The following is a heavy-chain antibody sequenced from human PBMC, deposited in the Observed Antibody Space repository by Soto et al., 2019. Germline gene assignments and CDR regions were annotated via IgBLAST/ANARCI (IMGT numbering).Heavy chain of an antibody. CDR1: GFTFSSYA. D-gene: IGHD3-10*01. J-gene: IGHJ4*02. CDR2: ISGSGGST. CDR3: AKPATYYYGSGSYYPAFDY. Sequence: EVQLLESGGGLVQPGGSLRLSCAASGFTFSSYAVSWVRQAPGKGLEWVSAISGSGGSTYYADSVKGRFTISRDNSKNTLYLQMNSLRAEDTAVYYCAKPATYYYGSGSYYPAFDYWGQGTLVTVSS. V-gene: IGHV3-23*01.